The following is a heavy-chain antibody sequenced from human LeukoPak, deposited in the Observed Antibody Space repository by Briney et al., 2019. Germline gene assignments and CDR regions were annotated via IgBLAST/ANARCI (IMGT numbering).Heavy chain of an antibody. V-gene: IGHV4-59*11. J-gene: IGHJ4*02. Sequence: SETLSLICTVSVDSHSSHYALWIPHPRAKARECIGYIYYSGENNYNPSLKSRVTISVDTSKNQFSLKLRSVTAADTAVYYCARGGDYLFDYWGQGTLVTVSS. CDR1: VDSHSSHY. CDR3: ARGGDYLFDY. CDR2: IYYSGEN. D-gene: IGHD4-17*01.